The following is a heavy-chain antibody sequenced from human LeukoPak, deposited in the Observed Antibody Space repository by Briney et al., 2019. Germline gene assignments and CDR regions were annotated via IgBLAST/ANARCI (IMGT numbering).Heavy chain of an antibody. V-gene: IGHV3-49*04. Sequence: PGGSLRLSCTTSGFKFRDYALSWVRQAPGKGLEWVGFIRSRAYGETTEYDTSVRGRFSISRDDSKTIAYLQMNSLRAEDTAVYYCAKDLYTSRYACCFDYWGQGTLVTVSS. D-gene: IGHD6-13*01. CDR3: AKDLYTSRYACCFDY. CDR2: IRSRAYGETT. J-gene: IGHJ4*02. CDR1: GFKFRDYA.